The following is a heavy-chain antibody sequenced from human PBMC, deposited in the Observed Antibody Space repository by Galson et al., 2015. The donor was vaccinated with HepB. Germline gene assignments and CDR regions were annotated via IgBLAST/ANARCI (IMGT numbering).Heavy chain of an antibody. J-gene: IGHJ6*03. D-gene: IGHD3/OR15-3a*01. CDR2: ISSDGGKK. CDR3: ARDGPETSLYYYMDV. CDR1: GFTFSNYA. V-gene: IGHV3-30-3*01. Sequence: SLRLSCAASGFTFSNYAMHWVRQAPGKGLNWVAVISSDGGKKYYADSAKGRLTISRDNSKNTLYLQMNSLRAEDTAVYYCARDGPETSLYYYMDVWGKGTTVTVSS.